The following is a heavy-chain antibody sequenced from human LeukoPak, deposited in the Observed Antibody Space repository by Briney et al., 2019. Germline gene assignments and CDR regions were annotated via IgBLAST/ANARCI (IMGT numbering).Heavy chain of an antibody. CDR1: GLTFSNAW. J-gene: IGHJ4*02. D-gene: IGHD3-22*01. Sequence: PGGSLRLSCVVSGLTFSNAWMTWVRQAPGKGLEWVGRIKSESVGGAIDYAAPVKGRFTILRDDSRNTVYLQMNSLKTEDTAFYYCTTTYHYDSTGYSSYYWGQGTLVTVSS. CDR3: TTTYHYDSTGYSSYY. CDR2: IKSESVGGAI. V-gene: IGHV3-15*01.